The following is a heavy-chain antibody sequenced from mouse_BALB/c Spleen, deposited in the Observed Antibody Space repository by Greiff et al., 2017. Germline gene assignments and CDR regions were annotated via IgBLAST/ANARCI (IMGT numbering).Heavy chain of an antibody. CDR3: KMGYYAPVYAMDD. J-gene: IGHJ4*01. CDR2: ISPGNGDI. D-gene: IGHD2-1*01. Sequence: QVQLQQSDAELVKPGASVKISCKASGFTFTDHAIHWVRQTPEQRLEWIGYISPGNGDIKYNEKFKGKATLTADKSSSTAYMQLNSLTSEDSTVYSCKMGYYAPVYAMDDWGQGTSATVSP. V-gene: IGHV1S53*02. CDR1: GFTFTDHA.